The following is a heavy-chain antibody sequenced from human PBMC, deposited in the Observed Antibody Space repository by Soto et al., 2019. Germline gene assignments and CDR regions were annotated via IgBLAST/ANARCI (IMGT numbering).Heavy chain of an antibody. CDR3: ASPWRVQLDY. D-gene: IGHD1-1*01. CDR2: IFYSGTT. V-gene: IGHV4-31*03. Sequence: SETLSLTCTVSGGSISSGGYYWSWIRQHPGKGLEWIGYIFYSGTTYYNPSLKSRVTISVDTSKNQFSLKLNSVTAADTAVYYCASPWRVQLDYWGQGTLVTVSS. CDR1: GGSISSGGYY. J-gene: IGHJ4*02.